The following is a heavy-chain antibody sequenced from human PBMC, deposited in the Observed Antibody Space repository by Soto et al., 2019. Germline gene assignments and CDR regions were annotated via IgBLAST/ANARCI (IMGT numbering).Heavy chain of an antibody. CDR2: IWHDGNNK. CDR1: GFTFSNYG. D-gene: IGHD1-26*01. J-gene: IGHJ6*02. V-gene: IGHV3-33*01. CDR3: ASDLVGASDSYGLDV. Sequence: GGSLRLSCAASGFTFSNYGMHWVRQAPGKGLEWVAIIWHDGNNKYYADPVRGRFIISRDNSKNRLYLQMNSLRAEDTAVYYCASDLVGASDSYGLDVWGQGTPVTVSS.